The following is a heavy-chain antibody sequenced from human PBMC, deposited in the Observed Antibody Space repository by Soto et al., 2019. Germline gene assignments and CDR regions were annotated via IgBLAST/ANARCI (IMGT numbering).Heavy chain of an antibody. D-gene: IGHD1-26*01. Sequence: EVQLVESGGGLVQPGGSLRLSCVVSGFTLGAYSMNWVRHAPGKGLEWVSYISDSGSRMYYADSVKGRFTISRDSARNSLFLQMNSLRAEDTAVYYCAPQGVGATGYLYWGQGTLVTVSS. CDR3: APQGVGATGYLY. J-gene: IGHJ4*02. CDR1: GFTLGAYS. V-gene: IGHV3-48*01. CDR2: ISDSGSRM.